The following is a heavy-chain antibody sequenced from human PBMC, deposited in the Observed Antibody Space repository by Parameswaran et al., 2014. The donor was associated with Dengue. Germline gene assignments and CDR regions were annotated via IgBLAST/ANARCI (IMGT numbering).Heavy chain of an antibody. CDR3: ARGRRGAPDVLRAT. V-gene: IGHV1-8*01. Sequence: WVRQAPGQGLERMGWMNPNSGNTGYAQKFQGRVTMTRNTSISTAYMELSSLRSEDTAVYYCARGRRGAPDVLRATWGQGTLVTVSS. J-gene: IGHJ4*02. D-gene: IGHD3-10*01. CDR2: MNPNSGNT.